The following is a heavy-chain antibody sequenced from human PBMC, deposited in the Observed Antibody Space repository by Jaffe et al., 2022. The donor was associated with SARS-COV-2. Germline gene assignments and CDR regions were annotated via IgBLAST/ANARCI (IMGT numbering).Heavy chain of an antibody. V-gene: IGHV1-2*02. J-gene: IGHJ5*02. Sequence: QVQLVQSGAEVKKPGASVKVSCKASGYTFTGYYMHWVRQAPGQGLEWMGWINPNSGGTNYAQKFQGRVTMTRDTSISTAYMELSRLRSDDTAVYYCARGYGSGSYYNLNWFDPWGQGTLVTVSS. D-gene: IGHD3-10*01. CDR3: ARGYGSGSYYNLNWFDP. CDR2: INPNSGGT. CDR1: GYTFTGYY.